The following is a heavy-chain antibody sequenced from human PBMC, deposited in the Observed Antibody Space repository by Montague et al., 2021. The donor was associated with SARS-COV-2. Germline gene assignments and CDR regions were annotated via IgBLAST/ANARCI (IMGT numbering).Heavy chain of an antibody. J-gene: IGHJ4*02. D-gene: IGHD2-2*01. CDR3: ARHLAISGPAAVSDY. V-gene: IGHV4-39*01. CDR2: SHYSGIT. CDR1: GDSISSGYFY. Sequence: SETLSLTCTVSGDSISSGYFYWGWIRQPPGKGLEWVGTSHYSGITYYNPSLKSRVTISVDTSRNQFSLKLSSVTATDTDIYYCARHLAISGPAAVSDYWGQGTLVTVSS.